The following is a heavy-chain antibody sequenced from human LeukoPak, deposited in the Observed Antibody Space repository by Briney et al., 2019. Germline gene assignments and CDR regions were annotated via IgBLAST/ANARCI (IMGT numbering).Heavy chain of an antibody. Sequence: PSETLSLTCTVSGGSISSYYWSWIRQPPGKGLEWIGYIHYSGSTNYNPSLKSRVTISVDTSKNQFSLKLSSVTAADTAVYYCARRGSMGGSFVGAFDIWGQGTMVTVSS. V-gene: IGHV4-59*08. CDR2: IHYSGST. J-gene: IGHJ3*02. CDR1: GGSISSYY. D-gene: IGHD1-26*01. CDR3: ARRGSMGGSFVGAFDI.